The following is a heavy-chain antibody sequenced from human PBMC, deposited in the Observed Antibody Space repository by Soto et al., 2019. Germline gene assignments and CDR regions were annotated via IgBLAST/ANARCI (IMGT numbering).Heavy chain of an antibody. CDR3: ARHGGPNGYCSSTSCYNWFDP. CDR1: GGSISSSSYY. CDR2: IYYSGST. D-gene: IGHD2-2*03. Sequence: SETLSLTCTVSGGSISSSSYYWGWIRQPPGKGLEWIGSIYYSGSTYYNPSLKSRVTISVDTSKNQFSLKLSSVTAADTAVYYCARHGGPNGYCSSTSCYNWFDPWGQGTLVTVSS. V-gene: IGHV4-39*01. J-gene: IGHJ5*02.